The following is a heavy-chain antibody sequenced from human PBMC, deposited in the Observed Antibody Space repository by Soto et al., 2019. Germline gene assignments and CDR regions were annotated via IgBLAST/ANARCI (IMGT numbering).Heavy chain of an antibody. J-gene: IGHJ6*02. CDR2: ISSNGGST. D-gene: IGHD3-3*01. V-gene: IGHV3-64D*08. Sequence: GGSLRLSCSASGFTFSSYAMHWVRQAPGKGLEYVSAISSNGGSTYYADSVKGRFTISRDNSKNTLYLQMSSLRAEDTAVYYCVKEKAVTIAFFAEYGMDVWGQGTTVTVSS. CDR3: VKEKAVTIAFFAEYGMDV. CDR1: GFTFSSYA.